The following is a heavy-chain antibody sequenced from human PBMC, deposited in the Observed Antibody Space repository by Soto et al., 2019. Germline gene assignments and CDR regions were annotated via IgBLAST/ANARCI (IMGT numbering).Heavy chain of an antibody. D-gene: IGHD1-7*01. CDR1: GDSIRSGNW. V-gene: IGHV4-4*02. CDR2: IYHSGTT. J-gene: IGHJ4*01. CDR3: SRTRELGHGNLYYDY. Sequence: QVQLQESGPGLVRPSGTLSLTCAVSGDSIRSGNWWSWVRQAPQKGLEWLGEIYHSGTTMYNPSLKTRLTISVDKSKNHFSLSLISVTAADTAVYYCSRTRELGHGNLYYDYWGHGTLVAVSS.